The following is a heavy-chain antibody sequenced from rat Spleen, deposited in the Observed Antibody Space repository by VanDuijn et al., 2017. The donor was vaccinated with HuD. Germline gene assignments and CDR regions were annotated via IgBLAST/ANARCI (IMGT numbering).Heavy chain of an antibody. CDR2: VYYDSSKI. V-gene: IGHV5-54*01. J-gene: IGHJ2*01. D-gene: IGHD1-1*01. CDR3: AALSGDGGDY. Sequence: EVKLVESGGGLVQPGNSLTLSCVGSGFTFSNYGMHWIRQAPEKGLEWITMVYYDSSKIFYADTVKGRFTISRDNSKNTLYLEMNSLRSDDTAMYYCAALSGDGGDYWGQGVMVTVSS. CDR1: GFTFSNYG.